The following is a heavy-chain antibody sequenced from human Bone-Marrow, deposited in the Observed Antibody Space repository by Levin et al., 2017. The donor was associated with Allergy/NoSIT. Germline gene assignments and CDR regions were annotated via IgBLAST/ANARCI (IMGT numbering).Heavy chain of an antibody. CDR3: AKGGKYDTPALDY. D-gene: IGHD3-9*01. CDR2: ISYDGSNK. CDR1: GFTFSSYG. Sequence: GESLKISCAASGFTFSSYGMHWVRQAPGKGLEWVAVISYDGSNKYYADSVKGRFTISRDNSKNTLYLQMNSLRAEDTAVYYCAKGGKYDTPALDYWGQGTLVTVSS. J-gene: IGHJ4*02. V-gene: IGHV3-30*18.